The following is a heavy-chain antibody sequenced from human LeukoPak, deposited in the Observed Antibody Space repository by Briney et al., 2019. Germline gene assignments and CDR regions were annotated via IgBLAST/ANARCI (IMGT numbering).Heavy chain of an antibody. CDR1: GYTFTDYY. CDR3: ARDPRAVAGAKDGRDYYYYYYMDV. V-gene: IGHV1-2*02. CDR2: INPNSGGT. J-gene: IGHJ6*03. D-gene: IGHD4/OR15-4a*01. Sequence: GASVKVSCKASGYTFTDYYIHWVRQAPGQGLEWMGWINPNSGGTNYAQKFQGRVTMTRDTSISTAYMELSRLRSDDTAVYYCARDPRAVAGAKDGRDYYYYYYMDVWGKGTTVTVSS.